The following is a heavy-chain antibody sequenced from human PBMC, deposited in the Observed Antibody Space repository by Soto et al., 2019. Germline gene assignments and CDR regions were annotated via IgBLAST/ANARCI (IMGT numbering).Heavy chain of an antibody. CDR3: ARVLNYYDSSGYYYYFDY. Sequence: SVKVSCKASGGTFSSYAISWVRQAPGQGLEWMGGIIPIFGTANYAQKFQGRVTITADESTSTAYMELSSLRSEDTAVYYCARVLNYYDSSGYYYYFDYWGQGTLVTVSS. D-gene: IGHD3-22*01. V-gene: IGHV1-69*13. J-gene: IGHJ4*02. CDR1: GGTFSSYA. CDR2: IIPIFGTA.